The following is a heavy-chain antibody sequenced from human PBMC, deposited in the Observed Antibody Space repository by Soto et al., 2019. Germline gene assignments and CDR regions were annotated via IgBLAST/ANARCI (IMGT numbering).Heavy chain of an antibody. D-gene: IGHD3-10*01. Sequence: SETLSLTCTVSGGSISSYYWSWIRQPPGKGLEWIGYIYYSGSTNYNPSLKSRVTISVDTSKNQFSLKLSSVTAADTAVYYCARERYYGSGSYYEIDAFYIWGQGTMVTVSS. J-gene: IGHJ3*02. V-gene: IGHV4-59*01. CDR1: GGSISSYY. CDR2: IYYSGST. CDR3: ARERYYGSGSYYEIDAFYI.